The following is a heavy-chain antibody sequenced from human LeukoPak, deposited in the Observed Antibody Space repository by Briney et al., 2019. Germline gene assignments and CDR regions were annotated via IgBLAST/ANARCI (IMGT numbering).Heavy chain of an antibody. CDR1: GCSFSSGGFY. V-gene: IGHV4-31*03. CDR3: ARVRTTLSGFAFDY. Sequence: SQTLSLTCTVPGCSFSSGGFYSSWIRQHPGKGLEWIGYIHYLGSTHYNASLRSRTTISTDTSKNQFSLRLRSVTAADTAVSYCARVRTTLSGFAFDYWGQGTLVTVSS. J-gene: IGHJ4*02. D-gene: IGHD4-11*01. CDR2: IHYLGST.